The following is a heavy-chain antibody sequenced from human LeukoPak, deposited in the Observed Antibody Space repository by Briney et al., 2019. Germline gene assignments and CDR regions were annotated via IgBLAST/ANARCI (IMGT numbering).Heavy chain of an antibody. Sequence: SETLSLTCAVYGGSFSGYYWSWIRQPPGKGLEWIGEINHSGSTNYNPSLKSRVTISVDTSKNQFSLKLSSVTAADTAVYYCARRRSGNTQWLVRAYWFDPWGQGTLVTVSS. CDR1: GGSFSGYY. D-gene: IGHD6-19*01. CDR2: INHSGST. V-gene: IGHV4-34*01. CDR3: ARRRSGNTQWLVRAYWFDP. J-gene: IGHJ5*02.